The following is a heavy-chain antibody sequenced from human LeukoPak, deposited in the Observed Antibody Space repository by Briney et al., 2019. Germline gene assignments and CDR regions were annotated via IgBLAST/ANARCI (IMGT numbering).Heavy chain of an antibody. V-gene: IGHV3-53*01. J-gene: IGHJ4*02. CDR1: EFTISSNY. CDR3: AREGEMGGALDY. Sequence: PGGSLRLSCAASEFTISSNYMTRVRQAPGKGLEWVSIIYSGGSTYYADSVKGRFAISRDNSKNTLYLQMNSLRAEDTAVYYCAREGEMGGALDYWGQGTLVTVSS. CDR2: IYSGGST. D-gene: IGHD5-24*01.